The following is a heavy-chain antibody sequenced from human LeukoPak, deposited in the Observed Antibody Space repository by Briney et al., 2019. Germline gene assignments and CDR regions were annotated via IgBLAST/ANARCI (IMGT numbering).Heavy chain of an antibody. CDR1: GFTFSSYA. V-gene: IGHV3-23*01. Sequence: QAGGSLRLSCAASGFTFSSYAMSWVRQAPGRRLEWVSAISGSGGSTYYADSVKGRFTVSRDNSKSTLYLQMNSLRAEDTAVYYCAKDAGPEAYYDSSGYPTGAFDIWGQGTMVTVSS. D-gene: IGHD3-22*01. CDR2: ISGSGGST. J-gene: IGHJ3*02. CDR3: AKDAGPEAYYDSSGYPTGAFDI.